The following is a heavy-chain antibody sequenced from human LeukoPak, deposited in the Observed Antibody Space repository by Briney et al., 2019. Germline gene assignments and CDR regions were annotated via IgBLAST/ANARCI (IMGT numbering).Heavy chain of an antibody. D-gene: IGHD4-11*01. Sequence: GGSLRLSCAASGFTFSRYSMNWVRQAPGKGLEWVSSISGSSSYIYYADSVKGRFTISRDNAKNSLYLQMNSLRAEDTAVYYCAKTVTTSNVGYYYYYHMDVWGKGTTVTVSS. CDR1: GFTFSRYS. CDR2: ISGSSSYI. J-gene: IGHJ6*03. V-gene: IGHV3-21*04. CDR3: AKTVTTSNVGYYYYYHMDV.